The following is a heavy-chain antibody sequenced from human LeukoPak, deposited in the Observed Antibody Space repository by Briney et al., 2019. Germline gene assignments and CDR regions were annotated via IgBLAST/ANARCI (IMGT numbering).Heavy chain of an antibody. CDR2: ISAYNGNT. Sequence: ASVKVSCKASGYTFTSYGISWVRQAPGQGLEWMGWISAYNGNTNYAQKLQGRVTMTTDTSTSTAYMELRSLRPDDTAVYYCAREYSSSWYGTSYGMDVWGQGTTVTVSS. J-gene: IGHJ6*02. CDR3: AREYSSSWYGTSYGMDV. V-gene: IGHV1-18*01. D-gene: IGHD6-13*01. CDR1: GYTFTSYG.